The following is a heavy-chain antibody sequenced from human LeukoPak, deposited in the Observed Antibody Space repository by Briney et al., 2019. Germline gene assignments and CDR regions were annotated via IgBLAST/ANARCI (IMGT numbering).Heavy chain of an antibody. CDR1: GDSITSGSYY. Sequence: SETLSLTCTVSGDSITSGSYYWAWIRQHPGKGLEWIGYIYSSGSTYYNPSLKSRVTISVDTSKNQFSLKLSSVTAADTAVYYCARAPPYYYDSSGYYRGDNWFDPWGQGTLVTVSS. D-gene: IGHD3-22*01. CDR2: IYSSGST. V-gene: IGHV4-31*03. CDR3: ARAPPYYYDSSGYYRGDNWFDP. J-gene: IGHJ5*02.